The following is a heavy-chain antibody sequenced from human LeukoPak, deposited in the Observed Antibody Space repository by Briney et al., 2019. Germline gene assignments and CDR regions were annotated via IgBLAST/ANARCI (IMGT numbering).Heavy chain of an antibody. V-gene: IGHV3-23*01. CDR2: ISGSGGST. CDR3: ARDSRVYYDSSGHTPFDY. J-gene: IGHJ4*02. CDR1: GFTFSSYG. D-gene: IGHD3-22*01. Sequence: PGGSLRLSCAASGFTFSSYGMSWVRQAPGKGLEWVSAISGSGGSTYYADSVKGRFTISRDNSKNTLYLQMNSLRAEDTAVYYCARDSRVYYDSSGHTPFDYWGQGTLATVSS.